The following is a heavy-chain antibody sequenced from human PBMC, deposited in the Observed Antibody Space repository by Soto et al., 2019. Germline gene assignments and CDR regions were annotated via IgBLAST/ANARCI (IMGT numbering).Heavy chain of an antibody. CDR1: GFIFSSYA. Sequence: QVQLVESGGGVVQPGRSLRLSCAASGFIFSSYAMHWVRQAPGKGLEWVAVISYDGSNKYYAESVKGRFTISRDNSNNTLYLQMNSQRAEDTAVYYCAREGRIAGGFDYWGQGTLVTVSS. CDR3: AREGRIAGGFDY. CDR2: ISYDGSNK. J-gene: IGHJ4*02. D-gene: IGHD1-20*01. V-gene: IGHV3-30-3*01.